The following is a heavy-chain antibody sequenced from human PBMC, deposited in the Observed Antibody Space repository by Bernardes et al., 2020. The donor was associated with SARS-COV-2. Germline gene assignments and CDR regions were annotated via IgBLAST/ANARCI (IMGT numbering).Heavy chain of an antibody. D-gene: IGHD2-2*01. CDR1: GFTFDDYA. CDR3: AKEPASGDY. V-gene: IGHV3-9*01. J-gene: IGHJ4*02. Sequence: SLFLSCAASGFTFDDYAMHWVRQAPGKGLEWVSGISWNSGSIGYADSVKGRFTISRDNAKNSLYLQMNSLRAEDTALYYCAKEPASGDYWGQGTLVTVSS. CDR2: ISWNSGSI.